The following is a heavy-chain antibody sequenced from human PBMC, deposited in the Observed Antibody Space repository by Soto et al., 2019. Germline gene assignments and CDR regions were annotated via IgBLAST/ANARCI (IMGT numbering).Heavy chain of an antibody. V-gene: IGHV3-21*01. CDR3: ARVVGELLDNWFDP. J-gene: IGHJ5*02. D-gene: IGHD3-10*01. CDR2: ISSSSSYI. CDR1: GFTFSSYS. Sequence: EVQLVESGGGLVKPGGSLRLSCAASGFTFSSYSMNWVRQAPGKGLEWVSSISSSSSYIYYADSVKGRFTISRDNAKNPLYLQMNSLRAEDTAVYYCARVVGELLDNWFDPWGQGTLVTVSS.